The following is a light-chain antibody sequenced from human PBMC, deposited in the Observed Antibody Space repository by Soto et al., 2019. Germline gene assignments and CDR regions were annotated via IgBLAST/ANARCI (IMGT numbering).Light chain of an antibody. CDR2: GNS. CDR3: QSYDSSTVV. CDR1: TIGAGYD. J-gene: IGLJ2*01. Sequence: QSVLTQPPSVSGAPGQRVTISCTGSTIGAGYDVHWYQQVPGTAPKLLIYGNSNRPSGVPDRFSASKSGTSASLAITGLQAEDGADYYCQSYDSSTVVFGGGTKVTVL. V-gene: IGLV1-40*01.